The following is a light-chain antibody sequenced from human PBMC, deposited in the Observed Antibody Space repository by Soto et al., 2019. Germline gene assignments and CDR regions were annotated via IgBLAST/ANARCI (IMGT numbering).Light chain of an antibody. Sequence: ELVMTQSPATLSVSPGERATLSCRASQRIGTNLAWYQQKPGKAPRLLIYGTSTRATGVPARFSGSGSGTDFTLTISSLQSEDFAVYYCQQYNNWWTFGQGTKVEVK. CDR1: QRIGTN. V-gene: IGKV3-15*01. J-gene: IGKJ1*01. CDR2: GTS. CDR3: QQYNNWWT.